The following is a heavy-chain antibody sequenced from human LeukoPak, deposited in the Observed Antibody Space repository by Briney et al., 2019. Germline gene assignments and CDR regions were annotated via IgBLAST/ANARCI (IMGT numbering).Heavy chain of an antibody. CDR2: IKGDGS. CDR1: GFTFSSYW. D-gene: IGHD5-18*01. J-gene: IGHJ4*02. CDR3: ARDGYSFGHDFDY. Sequence: RGSLRLSCAASGFTFSSYWMHWVGHTPGKGLVWVSRIKGDGSYADSVKGRFTIYRDNAKNTLYLQMNSLRAEDTAVYYCARDGYSFGHDFDYWGQGTLVTVSS. V-gene: IGHV3-74*01.